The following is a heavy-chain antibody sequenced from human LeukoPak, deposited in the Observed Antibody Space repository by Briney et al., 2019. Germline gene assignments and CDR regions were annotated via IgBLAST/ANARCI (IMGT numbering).Heavy chain of an antibody. J-gene: IGHJ5*02. CDR3: TTVPYYYESLP. Sequence: PGGSLRLSCAASGFTFSNAWMSWVRQAPGKGLEWVGRIKSKTDGGTPDYAARVQGRFTTSRDESKNTLYLQMNSLKTEDTAVYYCTTVPYYYESLPWGQGTLVTVSS. D-gene: IGHD3-22*01. CDR1: GFTFSNAW. CDR2: IKSKTDGGTP. V-gene: IGHV3-15*01.